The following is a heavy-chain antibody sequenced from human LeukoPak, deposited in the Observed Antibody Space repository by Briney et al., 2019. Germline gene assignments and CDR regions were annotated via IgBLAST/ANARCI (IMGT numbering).Heavy chain of an antibody. D-gene: IGHD2-15*01. Sequence: EASVNVSCKASGGTFSSYAISWVRQAPGQGLEWMGGIIPIFGTANYAQKFQGRVTMTEDTSTDTAYMELSSLRSEDTAVYYCATGPYCSGGSCYHLREFDYWGQGTLVTVSS. CDR2: IIPIFGTA. J-gene: IGHJ4*02. CDR1: GGTFSSYA. CDR3: ATGPYCSGGSCYHLREFDY. V-gene: IGHV1-69*06.